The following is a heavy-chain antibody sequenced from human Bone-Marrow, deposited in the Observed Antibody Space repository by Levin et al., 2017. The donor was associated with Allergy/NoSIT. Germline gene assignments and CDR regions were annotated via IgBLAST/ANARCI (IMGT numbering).Heavy chain of an antibody. CDR3: GRERGYFTFIDY. D-gene: IGHD2-8*01. CDR2: MWYDGTYI. CDR1: GYDFSRYG. V-gene: IGHV3-33*02. Sequence: PGGSLRLSCAASGYDFSRYGMHWVRQAPGKGLEWLAVMWYDGTYIHYGDSAKGRFTISRDVSRNILFLQMNSLRADDTAVYYCGRERGYFTFIDYWGQGTLVTVSS. J-gene: IGHJ4*02.